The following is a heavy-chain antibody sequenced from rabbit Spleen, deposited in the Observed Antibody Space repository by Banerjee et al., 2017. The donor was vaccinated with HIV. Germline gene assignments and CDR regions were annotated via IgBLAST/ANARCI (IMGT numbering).Heavy chain of an antibody. CDR2: IAGSSSDFT. Sequence: QSLGESGGDLVKPGASLTLTCTASGFSFSSSDYMCWVRQAPGKGLEWISCIAGSSSDFTYSATWAKGRFTISKTSSTTVTLQMTSLTVADTATYFCARDTGSSFSSYGMDLWGQGTLVTVS. D-gene: IGHD8-1*01. V-gene: IGHV1S40*01. CDR1: GFSFSSSDY. CDR3: ARDTGSSFSSYGMDL. J-gene: IGHJ6*01.